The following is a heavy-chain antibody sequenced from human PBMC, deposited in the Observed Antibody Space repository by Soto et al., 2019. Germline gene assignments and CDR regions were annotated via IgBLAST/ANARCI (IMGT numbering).Heavy chain of an antibody. J-gene: IGHJ5*02. V-gene: IGHV4-39*01. CDR1: GGSISSSSYY. D-gene: IGHD3-10*01. CDR3: ARQAMVRGLTGWFDP. Sequence: QLQLQESGPGLVKPSETLSLTCTVSGGSISSSSYYWGWIRQPPGKGLEWIGSIFISGSTYYNPSIKSRLTISVDTSKNQFSLKLSSVTAADTALYYCARQAMVRGLTGWFDPWGQGTLVTDSS. CDR2: IFISGST.